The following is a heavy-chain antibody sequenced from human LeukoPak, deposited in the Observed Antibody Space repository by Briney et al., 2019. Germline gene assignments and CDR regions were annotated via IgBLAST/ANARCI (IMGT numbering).Heavy chain of an antibody. CDR2: IYTSGST. CDR3: ARKGYCSSTSCHNGAFDI. D-gene: IGHD2-2*02. CDR1: GGSNSSGSYY. J-gene: IGHJ3*02. Sequence: SQTLSLTCTVSGGSNSSGSYYWSWIRQPAGKGLEWIGRIYTSGSTNYNPSLKSRVTISVDTSKNQFSLKLSSVTAADTAVYYCARKGYCSSTSCHNGAFDIWGQGTMVTVSS. V-gene: IGHV4-61*02.